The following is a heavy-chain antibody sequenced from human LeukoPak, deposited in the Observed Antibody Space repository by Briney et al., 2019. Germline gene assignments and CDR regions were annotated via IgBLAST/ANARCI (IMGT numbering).Heavy chain of an antibody. D-gene: IGHD1-26*01. CDR3: ARWEDTGAFDI. V-gene: IGHV1-8*03. CDR1: GYTFTSYD. J-gene: IGHJ3*02. CDR2: MNPNSGNT. Sequence: ASVKVSCKASGYTFTSYDINWVRQATGQGLEWMGWMNPNSGNTGYAQKFRGRVTITRNTSISTAYMELSSLRSEDTAVYYCARWEDTGAFDIWGQGTMVTVSS.